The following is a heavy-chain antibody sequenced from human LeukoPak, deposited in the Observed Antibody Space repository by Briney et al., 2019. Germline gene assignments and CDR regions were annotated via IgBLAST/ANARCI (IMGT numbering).Heavy chain of an antibody. V-gene: IGHV3-43*02. CDR1: GFSFDDYA. J-gene: IGHJ3*02. Sequence: GGSLRLSCAASGFSFDDYAMHWVRQAPGKSLQWVSLTSEDGRTTYYADSVKGRFTISRDNSKNSLYLQMNSLRTEDTALYYCTKAAGNIGYDPLDAFDIWGQGTVVTVSS. CDR2: TSEDGRTT. D-gene: IGHD5-12*01. CDR3: TKAAGNIGYDPLDAFDI.